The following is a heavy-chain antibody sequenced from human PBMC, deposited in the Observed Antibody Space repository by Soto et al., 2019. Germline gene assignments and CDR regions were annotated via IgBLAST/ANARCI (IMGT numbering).Heavy chain of an antibody. CDR1: GYIFSANY. CDR3: VRAHAVGFSNWLDP. Sequence: GASVKVSCKASGYIFSANYIPWVRQAPGQGLEWLVWINPHSGATNYAQKFLGPVTMRADTADNTAYMDLARLKSHDTAVYYCVRAHAVGFSNWLDPWGRGTLVTVAS. J-gene: IGHJ5*02. V-gene: IGHV1-2*02. CDR2: INPHSGAT. D-gene: IGHD3-10*01.